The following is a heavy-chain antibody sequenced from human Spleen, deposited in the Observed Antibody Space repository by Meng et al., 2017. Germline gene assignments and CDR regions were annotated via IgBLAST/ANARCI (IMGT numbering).Heavy chain of an antibody. D-gene: IGHD6-13*01. CDR1: RYTFAAYW. CDR3: ARDEDISAAGKLFGDY. V-gene: IGHV1-2*06. Sequence: QVQLVQSGAEVNKPGASVKVSCKASRYTFAAYWIHWLRQAPGQGLEWMGRIDPNNDHTQYAQNFQGRVTMTSDTSISTVYMELNGLRSDDTAVYYCARDEDISAAGKLFGDYWGQGTLVTVSS. J-gene: IGHJ4*02. CDR2: IDPNNDHT.